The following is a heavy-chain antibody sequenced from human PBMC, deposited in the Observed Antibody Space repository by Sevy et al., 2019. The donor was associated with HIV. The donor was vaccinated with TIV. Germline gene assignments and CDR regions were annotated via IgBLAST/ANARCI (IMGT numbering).Heavy chain of an antibody. CDR2: MSCDGARR. D-gene: IGHD5-18*01. Sequence: GGSLRLSCAASGFTFGDYTMHWVRQTPGKGLEWVSLMSCDGARRDYADSVKGRFTISRETSKNSLFLQMNNLGNEDTALYSCATSLDLDTILDHWGQGTLVTVSS. J-gene: IGHJ4*02. CDR3: ATSLDLDTILDH. V-gene: IGHV3-43*01. CDR1: GFTFGDYT.